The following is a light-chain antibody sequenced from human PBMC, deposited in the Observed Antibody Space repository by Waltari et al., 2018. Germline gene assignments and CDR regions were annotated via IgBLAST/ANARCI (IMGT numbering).Light chain of an antibody. J-gene: IGKJ2*01. Sequence: DIPMIQSPSFLSASVGDRSTITCRASQSISGYLHWYQQQPGKAPTPLIYAASSLQGGVPSRFSARGSGTHFTLTISGLQREDFAIYYCQQSYIAPYTFGQGTNLEIK. CDR2: AAS. V-gene: IGKV1-39*01. CDR3: QQSYIAPYT. CDR1: QSISGY.